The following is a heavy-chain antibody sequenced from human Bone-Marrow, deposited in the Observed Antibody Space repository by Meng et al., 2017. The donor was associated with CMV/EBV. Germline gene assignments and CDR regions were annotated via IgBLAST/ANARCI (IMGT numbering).Heavy chain of an antibody. J-gene: IGHJ4*02. CDR1: GFTFSSYA. CDR3: ARDYGAETGTGS. CDR2: ISYDGSNK. Sequence: GESLKISCAASGFTFSSYAMHWVRQAPGKGLEWVAVISYDGSNKYYADSVKVRFTISRDNTKNSLYLQMDSLRAEDTAVYYCARDYGAETGTGSWGQGTLVTVSS. V-gene: IGHV3-30*04. D-gene: IGHD6-19*01.